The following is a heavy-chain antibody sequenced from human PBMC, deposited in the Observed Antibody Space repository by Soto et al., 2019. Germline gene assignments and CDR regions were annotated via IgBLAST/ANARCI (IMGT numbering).Heavy chain of an antibody. D-gene: IGHD6-13*01. CDR3: ARDAWAAAVDYYYYGMDV. CDR2: ISAYNGNT. Sequence: ASVKVSCKASGYTVTSYVISWVRQAPGQGLEWMGWISAYNGNTNYAQKLQGRVTMTTDTSTSTAYMELRSLRSDDTAVYYCARDAWAAAVDYYYYGMDVWGQGTTVTVSS. CDR1: GYTVTSYV. V-gene: IGHV1-18*01. J-gene: IGHJ6*02.